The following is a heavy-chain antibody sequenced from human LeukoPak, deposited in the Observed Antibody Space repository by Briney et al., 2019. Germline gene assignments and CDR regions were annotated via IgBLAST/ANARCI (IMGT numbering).Heavy chain of an antibody. CDR1: GFTFSSYG. Sequence: PGNSLRLSCAASGFTFSSYGMHWVRQAPGQGLEWVAVISYDGSNKYYADSVKGRFTISRDNSKNTLYLQMNSLRAEDTAVYYCARDGGYCSSTSCPSLNWFDPWGQGTLVTVSS. CDR2: ISYDGSNK. J-gene: IGHJ5*02. V-gene: IGHV3-30*03. D-gene: IGHD2-2*01. CDR3: ARDGGYCSSTSCPSLNWFDP.